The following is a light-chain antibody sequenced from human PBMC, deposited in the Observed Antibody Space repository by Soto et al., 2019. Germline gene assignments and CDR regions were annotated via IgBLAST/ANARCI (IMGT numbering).Light chain of an antibody. J-gene: IGLJ1*01. Sequence: QSALTQPASVSGSPGQSITISCTGTSSDVGGYNYVSWYQQHPGKAPKLMIYDVSNRPSGGSNRFSGSKSGNTASLTISGFQAEDETDYYCRSYTSSSSYYVFGTGTKVTVL. V-gene: IGLV2-14*01. CDR2: DVS. CDR1: SSDVGGYNY. CDR3: RSYTSSSSYYV.